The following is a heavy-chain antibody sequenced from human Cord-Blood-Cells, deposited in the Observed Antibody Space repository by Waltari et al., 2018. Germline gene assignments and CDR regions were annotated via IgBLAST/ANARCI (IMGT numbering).Heavy chain of an antibody. CDR1: GGSISSGSYY. J-gene: IGHJ6*02. V-gene: IGHV4-61*09. D-gene: IGHD5-18*01. Sequence: QVQLQESGPGLVKPSQTLSLTCTVSGGSISSGSYYWSWIRQPAGKGLEWIGYIYTRGSTNYNPSRKSRVTISVDTSKNQFSLKLSSVTAADTAVYYCASSYGSYYYYYGMDVWGQGTTVTVSS. CDR3: ASSYGSYYYYYGMDV. CDR2: IYTRGST.